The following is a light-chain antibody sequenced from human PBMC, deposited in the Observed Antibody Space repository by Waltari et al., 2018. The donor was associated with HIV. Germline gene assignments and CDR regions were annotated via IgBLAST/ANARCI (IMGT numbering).Light chain of an antibody. Sequence: QSALTQPHSVSGSPGQSLTTSCAGTSSNVATFASWYHQHPGKAPQVIIYDVNNRPSGVPDRFSGSKSGNTAFLTISGLQAEDEAEYHCCSHAGNFIFAFGTGTKVTVL. CDR2: DVN. J-gene: IGLJ1*01. CDR3: CSHAGNFIFA. V-gene: IGLV2-11*01. CDR1: SSNVATF.